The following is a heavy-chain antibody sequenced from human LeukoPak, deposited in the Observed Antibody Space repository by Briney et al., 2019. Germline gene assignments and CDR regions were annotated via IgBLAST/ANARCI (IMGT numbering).Heavy chain of an antibody. Sequence: GGSLRLSCAASGFTFSSYSMNWVRQAPGKGLEWVSSISSSSSYIYYADSVKGRFTISRDNAKNSLYLQMNSLRAEDTAVYYCARAVERYDFWSGYYWVYYFDYWGQGTLVTGSS. CDR2: ISSSSSYI. D-gene: IGHD3-3*01. V-gene: IGHV3-21*01. J-gene: IGHJ4*02. CDR3: ARAVERYDFWSGYYWVYYFDY. CDR1: GFTFSSYS.